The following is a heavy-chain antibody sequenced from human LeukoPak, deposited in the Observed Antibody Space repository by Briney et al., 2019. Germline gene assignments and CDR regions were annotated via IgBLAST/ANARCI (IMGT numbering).Heavy chain of an antibody. Sequence: ASVKVSCKASGYTFTSYGISWVRQAPGQGLEWMGWISVYNGNTNYAQKLQGRVTMTTDTSTSTAYMELGSLGSDDTAVYYCARASRGIQPNDYWGQGTLVTVSS. V-gene: IGHV1-18*01. CDR2: ISVYNGNT. CDR3: ARASRGIQPNDY. CDR1: GYTFTSYG. J-gene: IGHJ4*02. D-gene: IGHD1-14*01.